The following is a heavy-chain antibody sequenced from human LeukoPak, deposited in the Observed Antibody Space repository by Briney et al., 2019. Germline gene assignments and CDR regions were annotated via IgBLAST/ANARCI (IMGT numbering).Heavy chain of an antibody. CDR3: ARVYSGYDSHFDY. Sequence: ASVKVSCKASGGTFSSYAISWVRQAPGQGLEWMGRIIPIFGIANYAQKFQGRVTITADKSTSTAYMELSSLRSEDTAVYYCARVYSGYDSHFDYWGQGTLVTVSS. V-gene: IGHV1-69*04. J-gene: IGHJ4*02. CDR2: IIPIFGIA. D-gene: IGHD5-12*01. CDR1: GGTFSSYA.